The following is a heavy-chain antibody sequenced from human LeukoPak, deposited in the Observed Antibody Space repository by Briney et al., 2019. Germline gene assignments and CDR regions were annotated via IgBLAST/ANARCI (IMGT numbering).Heavy chain of an antibody. J-gene: IGHJ4*02. D-gene: IGHD1-26*01. CDR1: GGSISSSTYY. CDR3: ARGQGSGSSWAFDY. Sequence: SETLSLTCTVSGGSISSSTYYWGWIRQPPGKGLEWIGTIYYSGSTTYSPSLKSRVTISADPSKHQLSLSLSSVTAADTAVYYCARGQGSGSSWAFDYWGQGTLVTVSS. V-gene: IGHV4-39*07. CDR2: IYYSGST.